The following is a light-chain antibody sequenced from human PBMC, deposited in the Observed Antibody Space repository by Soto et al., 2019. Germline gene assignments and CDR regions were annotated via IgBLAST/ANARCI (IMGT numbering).Light chain of an antibody. CDR1: SGSIASNY. CDR3: QSYDSSNPVV. V-gene: IGLV6-57*04. CDR2: EDD. J-gene: IGLJ2*01. Sequence: NFMLTQPHSVSESPGKTVTISCTRSSGSIASNYVQWYQQRPGSAPTTLIYEDDRRPSGVPDRFSGSIDRSSNSASLTISGLQTEDEADYYCQSYDSSNPVVFGGVTKVTVL.